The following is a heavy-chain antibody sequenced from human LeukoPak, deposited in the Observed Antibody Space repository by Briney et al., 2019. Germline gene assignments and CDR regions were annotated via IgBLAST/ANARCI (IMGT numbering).Heavy chain of an antibody. V-gene: IGHV4-39*07. J-gene: IGHJ4*02. CDR3: AIGYSYGFDY. D-gene: IGHD5-18*01. Sequence: PSETLSLTCTVSGGSISSSSYYWGWIRQPPGKGLEWIGSIYYSGSTYYNPSLKSRVTISVDTSKNQFSLKLRSVTAADTAVYYCAIGYSYGFDYWGQGTLVTVSS. CDR1: GGSISSSSYY. CDR2: IYYSGST.